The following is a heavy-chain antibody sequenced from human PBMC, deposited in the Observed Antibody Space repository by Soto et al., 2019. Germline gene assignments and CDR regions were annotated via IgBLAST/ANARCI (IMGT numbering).Heavy chain of an antibody. CDR1: DDSINSDKYY. Sequence: QLQLQESGPGLVKPSETLSLTCSVSDDSINSDKYYWGWIRQPPGKGLEWIGSVYYRGNAYYNPSPQTRVTISLDKSKSPFSLKLNSVTAADSAVYFCARLEGLATISYYFDFWGPGALVTVSS. CDR3: ARLEGLATISYYFDF. CDR2: VYYRGNA. J-gene: IGHJ4*02. V-gene: IGHV4-39*01. D-gene: IGHD3-9*01.